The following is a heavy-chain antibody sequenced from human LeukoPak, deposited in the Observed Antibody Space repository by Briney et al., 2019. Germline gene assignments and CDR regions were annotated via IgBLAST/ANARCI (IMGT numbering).Heavy chain of an antibody. CDR2: IYYSGST. Sequence: SETLSLTCTVSGGSVSSGSYYWSWIRQPPGKGLEWIGYIYYSGSTNYNPSLKSRVTISVDTSKNQFSLKLSSVTAADTAVYYCAGAAAMVYFDYWGQGTLVTVSS. D-gene: IGHD5-18*01. V-gene: IGHV4-61*01. CDR3: AGAAAMVYFDY. CDR1: GGSVSSGSYY. J-gene: IGHJ4*02.